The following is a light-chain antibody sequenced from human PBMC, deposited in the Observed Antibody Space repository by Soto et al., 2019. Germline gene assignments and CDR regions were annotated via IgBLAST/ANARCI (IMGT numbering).Light chain of an antibody. J-gene: IGKJ4*01. CDR2: DAS. CDR1: QSVSSY. V-gene: IGKV3-11*01. CDR3: QQRSNWPPLT. Sequence: EIVLTQSPATLSLSPGERATLSCRASQSVSSYLAWYQQKPGQAPRLLIYDASNRATGIPARFSGSGSGTDSPLTISCLEPEDFAVYYCQQRSNWPPLTFGGGTKVEIK.